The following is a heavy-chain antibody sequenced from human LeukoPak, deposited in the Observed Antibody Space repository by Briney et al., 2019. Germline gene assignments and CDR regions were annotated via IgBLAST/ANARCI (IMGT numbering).Heavy chain of an antibody. CDR2: ISSSAATT. D-gene: IGHD4-17*01. Sequence: GGSLRLSCVTSGFRLSDYYMMWIRQAPRKGAEWVAHISSSAATTLYADSVKGRFTVSRDNAKNSLYLEMTSLRAEDTAVYYCARDRGSTVTTVGYWGQGTLVTVSS. V-gene: IGHV3-11*04. J-gene: IGHJ4*02. CDR3: ARDRGSTVTTVGY. CDR1: GFRLSDYY.